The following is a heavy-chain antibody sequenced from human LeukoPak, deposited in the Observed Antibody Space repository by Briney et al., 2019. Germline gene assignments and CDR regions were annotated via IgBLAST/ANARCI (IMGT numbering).Heavy chain of an antibody. CDR1: GGSISSYY. CDR2: IYYSGST. D-gene: IGHD3-10*01. V-gene: IGHV4-59*01. Sequence: SETLSLTCTVSGGSISSYYWSWIRQPPGKGLEWIGYIYYSGSTNYNPSLKSRVTISVDTSKNQFSLKLSSVTAADTAVYYCARSAYGSGSYYFDPWGQGTLVTVSS. CDR3: ARSAYGSGSYYFDP. J-gene: IGHJ5*02.